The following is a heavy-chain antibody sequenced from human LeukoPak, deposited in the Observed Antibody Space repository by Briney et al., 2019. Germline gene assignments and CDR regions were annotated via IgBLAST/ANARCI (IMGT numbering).Heavy chain of an antibody. Sequence: ASVKVSCKASGYTFTSYYMHWVRQAPGQGLEWMGWINPNSGATNYAQKFQGRVTMTRDTSISTAYMELSSLRSDDTAVYYCARGVAVAGIDYWGQGTLVTVSS. J-gene: IGHJ4*02. CDR1: GYTFTSYY. CDR3: ARGVAVAGIDY. V-gene: IGHV1-2*02. CDR2: INPNSGAT. D-gene: IGHD6-19*01.